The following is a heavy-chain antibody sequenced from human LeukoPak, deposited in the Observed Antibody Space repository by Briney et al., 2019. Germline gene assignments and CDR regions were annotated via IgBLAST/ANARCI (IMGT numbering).Heavy chain of an antibody. J-gene: IGHJ4*02. V-gene: IGHV3-33*01. CDR3: ARDSEWELPVDY. CDR1: GFTFSSYG. D-gene: IGHD1-26*01. Sequence: PGGSLTLSCAASGFTFSSYGMHWVRQAPGEGLEWVAVIWYDGSNKYYADSVKGRFTISRDNSKNTLYLQMNSLRAEDTAVYYCARDSEWELPVDYWGQGTLVTVSS. CDR2: IWYDGSNK.